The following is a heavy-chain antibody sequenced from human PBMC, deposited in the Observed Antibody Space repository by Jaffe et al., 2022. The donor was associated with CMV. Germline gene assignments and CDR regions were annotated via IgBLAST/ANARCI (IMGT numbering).Heavy chain of an antibody. V-gene: IGHV1-8*01. D-gene: IGHD3-3*01. CDR3: ARVGRLRFLEWLRSPGGFDY. CDR1: GYTFTSYD. Sequence: QVQLVQSGAEVKKPGASVKVSCKASGYTFTSYDINWVRQATGQGLEWMGWMNPNSGNTGYAQKFQGRVTMTRNTSISTAYMELSSLRSEDTAVYYCARVGRLRFLEWLRSPGGFDYWGQGTLVTVSS. J-gene: IGHJ4*02. CDR2: MNPNSGNT.